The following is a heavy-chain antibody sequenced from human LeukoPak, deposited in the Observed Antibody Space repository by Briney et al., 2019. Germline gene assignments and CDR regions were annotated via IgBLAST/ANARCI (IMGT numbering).Heavy chain of an antibody. CDR2: IWYDGSKK. CDR1: GFTFSSYG. CDR3: ARGDVTCSGGSCYPFRFQH. Sequence: GGSLRLSCAASGFTFSSYGMHWVRQAPGKGREGGADIWYDGSKKYYADSLNGRFTISRDNSKNTLYLQMNSLRAEDTAVYYCARGDVTCSGGSCYPFRFQHWGQGTLVTVSS. J-gene: IGHJ1*01. D-gene: IGHD2-15*01. V-gene: IGHV3-33*01.